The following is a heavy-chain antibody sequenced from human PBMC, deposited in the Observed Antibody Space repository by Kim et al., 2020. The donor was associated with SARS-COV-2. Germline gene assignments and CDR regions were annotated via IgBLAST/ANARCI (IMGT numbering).Heavy chain of an antibody. J-gene: IGHJ4*02. V-gene: IGHV4-39*07. D-gene: IGHD3-10*01. CDR2: IYYSGST. CDR3: ARGGEWFGETD. Sequence: SETLSLTCTVSGFSISSSSYYWGWIRQPPRKGLEWIGSIYYSGSTYYNPSLKSRVTISVDTSKNQFSLKLSSVTAADTAVYYCARGGEWFGETDWGQGTLVTVSS. CDR1: GFSISSSSYY.